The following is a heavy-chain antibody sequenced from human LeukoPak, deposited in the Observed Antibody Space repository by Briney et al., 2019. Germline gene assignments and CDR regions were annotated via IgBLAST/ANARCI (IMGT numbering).Heavy chain of an antibody. CDR2: ISYDGSNK. D-gene: IGHD3-22*01. CDR1: GFTFSSNG. CDR3: AKDLYYDSSGYYIGYFDY. J-gene: IGHJ4*02. V-gene: IGHV3-30*18. Sequence: GRSLRLSCAASGFTFSSNGMHWVRQAPGKGLEWVAVISYDGSNKYYADSVKGRFTISRDNSKNTLYLQMNSLRAEDTAVYYCAKDLYYDSSGYYIGYFDYWGQGTLVTVSS.